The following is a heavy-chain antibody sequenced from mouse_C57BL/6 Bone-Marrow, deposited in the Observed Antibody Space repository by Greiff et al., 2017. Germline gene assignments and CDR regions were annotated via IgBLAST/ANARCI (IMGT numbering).Heavy chain of an antibody. V-gene: IGHV1-69*01. CDR1: GYTFTSYW. J-gene: IGHJ3*01. Sequence: QVQLQQPGAELVMPGASVKLSCKASGYTFTSYWMHWVKQRPGQGLEWIGEIDPSDSYTNYNQKFKGKSTLTVDKSSSTAYMQLSSLTSEDSAVYYCAKGFAYGGQGTLVTVSA. CDR2: IDPSDSYT. CDR3: AKGFAY.